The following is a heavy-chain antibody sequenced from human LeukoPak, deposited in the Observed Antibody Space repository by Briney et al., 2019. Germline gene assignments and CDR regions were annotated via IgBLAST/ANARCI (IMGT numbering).Heavy chain of an antibody. D-gene: IGHD2-2*02. V-gene: IGHV3-74*01. CDR1: GVTFSGYS. Sequence: GGALRLSCAGSGVTFSGYSMNWVRQAPGKGLVWVSRINTDGSSTSYADSVKGRFTISRDNAKNTLYLQMNSLRAEDTAVYYCARAACSSTSCYNYYYYYYMDVWGKGTTVTVSS. CDR3: ARAACSSTSCYNYYYYYYMDV. J-gene: IGHJ6*03. CDR2: INTDGSST.